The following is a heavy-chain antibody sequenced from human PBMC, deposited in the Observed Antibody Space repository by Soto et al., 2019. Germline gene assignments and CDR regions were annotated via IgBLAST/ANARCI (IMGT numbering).Heavy chain of an antibody. CDR3: ANPTSTSEDV. CDR1: GFIFSNYA. D-gene: IGHD3-16*01. J-gene: IGHJ6*02. CDR2: ISGSGGST. Sequence: EVQLLESGGGLVQPGGSLRLSCAASGFIFSNYAMSWVRQAPGKGLEWVSAISGSGGSTYYADSVKGRFTISRDNSKNTLYLQMNSLRAEDTAVYYGANPTSTSEDVWGQGPTVTVSS. V-gene: IGHV3-23*01.